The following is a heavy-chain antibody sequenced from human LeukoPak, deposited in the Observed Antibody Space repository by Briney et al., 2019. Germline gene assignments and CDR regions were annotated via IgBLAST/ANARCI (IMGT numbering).Heavy chain of an antibody. Sequence: GGSLRLSCAASGFTFSSYAMSWVRQAPGKGLEWVSGISGSGGGTYYADSVKGQFTISRDNSKNTLYLQVNSLRAEDTAVYYCAKDITMIVVISTPFDNWGQGTLVTVAS. D-gene: IGHD3-22*01. CDR1: GFTFSSYA. CDR2: ISGSGGGT. V-gene: IGHV3-23*01. J-gene: IGHJ4*02. CDR3: AKDITMIVVISTPFDN.